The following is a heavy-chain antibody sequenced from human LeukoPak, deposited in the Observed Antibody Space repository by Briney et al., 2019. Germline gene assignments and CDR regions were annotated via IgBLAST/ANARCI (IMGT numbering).Heavy chain of an antibody. CDR3: ARSPSRYNWNFDY. Sequence: ASETLSLTCDVSGYSLSSGYYWGWIRQPPGKGLEWIGSIYQSRNSYQKSSLKSRLTLSVDTSKNNFSLKVMSVTAADTAVYYCARSPSRYNWNFDYWGQGILVTVAS. J-gene: IGHJ4*02. D-gene: IGHD1-20*01. CDR2: IYQSRNS. V-gene: IGHV4-38-2*01. CDR1: GYSLSSGYY.